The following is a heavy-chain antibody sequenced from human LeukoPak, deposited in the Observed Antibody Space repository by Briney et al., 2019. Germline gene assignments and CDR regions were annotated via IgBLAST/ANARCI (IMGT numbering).Heavy chain of an antibody. Sequence: PGGSLRLSCAASGFTFSSYAMHWVRQAPGKGLEWVAVISYDGSNKYYADSVKGRFTISRDNSKNTLYLQMNSLRAEDTAVYYCARSPTYYYDSSGYLGYFQHWGQGTLVTVSS. CDR3: ARSPTYYYDSSGYLGYFQH. J-gene: IGHJ1*01. CDR1: GFTFSSYA. V-gene: IGHV3-30*01. CDR2: ISYDGSNK. D-gene: IGHD3-22*01.